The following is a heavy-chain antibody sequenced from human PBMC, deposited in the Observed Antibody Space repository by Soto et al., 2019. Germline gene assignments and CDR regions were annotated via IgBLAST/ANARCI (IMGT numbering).Heavy chain of an antibody. V-gene: IGHV4-59*01. CDR3: AGVQYRITIFGVLINYGMDV. D-gene: IGHD3-3*01. J-gene: IGHJ6*02. CDR1: GGSTSSYY. Sequence: ETLSLTCTVSGGSTSSYYWSWIRQPPGKGLEWIGYIYYSGSTNYNPSLKSRVTISVDTSKNQFSLKMSSVTDADTAVYYCAGVQYRITIFGVLINYGMDVWGQGTTVTVTS. CDR2: IYYSGST.